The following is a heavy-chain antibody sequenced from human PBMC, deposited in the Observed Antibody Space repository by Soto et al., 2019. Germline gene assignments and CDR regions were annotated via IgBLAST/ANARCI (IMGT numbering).Heavy chain of an antibody. CDR2: ISAYNGNT. D-gene: IGHD6-19*01. Sequence: ASVKVSFKASCYTFTSYGISWVRQAPGQGLEWMGWISAYNGNTNYAQKLQGRVTMTTDTSTSTAYMELRSLRSDDTAVYYCARDLAVAGTGGNWFDPWGQGTLVTVS. V-gene: IGHV1-18*04. CDR1: CYTFTSYG. CDR3: ARDLAVAGTGGNWFDP. J-gene: IGHJ5*02.